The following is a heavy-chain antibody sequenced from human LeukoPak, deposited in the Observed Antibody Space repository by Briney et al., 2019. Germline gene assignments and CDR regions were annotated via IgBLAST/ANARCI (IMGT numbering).Heavy chain of an antibody. CDR3: ANPQSRGYDYLDY. J-gene: IGHJ4*02. CDR2: ISIDGSEK. V-gene: IGHV3-30*18. Sequence: GGSLGLSCAASGFTFRNNGMHWVRQAPGKGLEWVAVISIDGSEKYYADSVKGRFTISRENSKKTLYLQMNSLRVDDTAVYYCANPQSRGYDYLDYGGQGTLVTVSS. CDR1: GFTFRNNG. D-gene: IGHD5-12*01.